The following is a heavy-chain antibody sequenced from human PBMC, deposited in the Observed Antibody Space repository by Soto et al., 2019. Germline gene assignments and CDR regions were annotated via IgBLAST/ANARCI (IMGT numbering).Heavy chain of an antibody. J-gene: IGHJ4*02. CDR1: GYTFTSYD. D-gene: IGHD6-13*01. Sequence: QVQLVQSGAEVKKPGASVKVSCKASGYTFTSYDINWVRQATGQGHEWMGWMNPNSGNTGYAQMCEGRSTMSRITSIRTAYMELSSLGSEDTAVDYCAREAGAGLVYWGQGTRVTVPS. CDR2: MNPNSGNT. V-gene: IGHV1-8*01. CDR3: AREAGAGLVY.